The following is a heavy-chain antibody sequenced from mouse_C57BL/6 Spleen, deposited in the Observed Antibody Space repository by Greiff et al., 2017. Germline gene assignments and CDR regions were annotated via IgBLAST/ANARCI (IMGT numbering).Heavy chain of an antibody. CDR1: GYTFTDYY. D-gene: IGHD2-1*01. CDR2: INPYNGGT. V-gene: IGHV1-19*01. J-gene: IGHJ3*01. Sequence: VQLQQSGPVLVKPGASVKMSCKASGYTFTDYYMNWVKQSHGKSLEWIGVINPYNGGTSYNQKLKGKATLTVDKSSSTAYMELNSLTSEDSAVYYCARRKSTAWFAYWGQGTLVTVSA. CDR3: ARRKSTAWFAY.